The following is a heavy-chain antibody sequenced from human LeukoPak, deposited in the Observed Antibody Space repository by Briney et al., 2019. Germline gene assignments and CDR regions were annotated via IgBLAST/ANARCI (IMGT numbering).Heavy chain of an antibody. CDR1: GYAFTGYY. J-gene: IGHJ6*03. V-gene: IGHV1-2*02. D-gene: IGHD2-2*01. Sequence: ASVKVSCKASGYAFTGYYMHWVRQAPGQGLEWMGWINPNSGGTNYAQKFQGRVTMTRDTSISTAYMELSRLRSDDTAVYYCARLAGPSGYCSSTRCYGDYYYYYMDVWGKGTTVTISS. CDR3: ARLAGPSGYCSSTRCYGDYYYYYMDV. CDR2: INPNSGGT.